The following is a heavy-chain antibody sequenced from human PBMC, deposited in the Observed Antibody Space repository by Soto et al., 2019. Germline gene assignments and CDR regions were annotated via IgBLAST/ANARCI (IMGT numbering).Heavy chain of an antibody. CDR2: IYYSGST. CDR1: GGSISSSSYY. Sequence: QLLESGPGLVKPSETLSLTCTVSGGSISSSSYYWGWIRQPPGKGLEWIWSIYYSGSTYYNPSLKSRVTISVDTPKNQFPLKLSSVPAASTAVYYWATPPRLPRPFAYWGQGTLVTVSS. CDR3: ATPPRLPRPFAY. J-gene: IGHJ4*02. V-gene: IGHV4-39*01.